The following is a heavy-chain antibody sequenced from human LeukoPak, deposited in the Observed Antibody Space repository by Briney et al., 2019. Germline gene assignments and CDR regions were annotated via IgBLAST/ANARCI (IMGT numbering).Heavy chain of an antibody. Sequence: PSETLSLTCTVSGGSISSYYWSWIRQPAGKGLEWIGRIYTSGSTNYNPSLKSRVTMSVDTSKNQFSLKLSSVTAADTAVYYCARDIKSSGCHTRFDYWGQGTLVTVSS. J-gene: IGHJ4*02. V-gene: IGHV4-4*07. CDR2: IYTSGST. CDR1: GGSISSYY. D-gene: IGHD3-22*01. CDR3: ARDIKSSGCHTRFDY.